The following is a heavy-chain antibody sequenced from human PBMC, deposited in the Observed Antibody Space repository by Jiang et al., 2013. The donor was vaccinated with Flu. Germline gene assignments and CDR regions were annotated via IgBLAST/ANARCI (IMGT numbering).Heavy chain of an antibody. V-gene: IGHV3-72*01. CDR3: ASAYGSPDY. CDR2: TRNKANSYTT. CDR1: GFTFSDHY. J-gene: IGHJ4*02. D-gene: IGHD3-10*01. Sequence: VQLLESGGGLVQPGGSLRLSCAASGFTFSDHYMDWVRQAPGKGLEWVGRTRNKANSYTTEYAASVKGRFTISRDDSKNSLYLQMNSLKTEDTAVYYCASAYGSPDYWGQGTLVTVSS.